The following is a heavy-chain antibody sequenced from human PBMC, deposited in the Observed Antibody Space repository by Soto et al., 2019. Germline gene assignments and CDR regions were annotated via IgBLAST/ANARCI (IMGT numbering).Heavy chain of an antibody. Sequence: QLQLQESGPGLVKPSETLSLTCTVPGGSISSSSYYWGWIRQPPGKGLEWIGSIYYSGSTYYNPSLKSRVTISVDTSKNQFSLKLSSVTAADTAVYYCARRRDYGDYVGYWGQGTLVTVSS. D-gene: IGHD4-17*01. CDR3: ARRRDYGDYVGY. J-gene: IGHJ4*02. CDR1: GGSISSSSYY. V-gene: IGHV4-39*01. CDR2: IYYSGST.